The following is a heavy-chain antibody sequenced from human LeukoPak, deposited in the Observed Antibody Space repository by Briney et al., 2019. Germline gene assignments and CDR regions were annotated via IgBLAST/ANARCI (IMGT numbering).Heavy chain of an antibody. J-gene: IGHJ6*02. Sequence: PGRSLRLSCAASGFTSDDYAMHWVRQAPGKGLEWVSGISWNSGSIGYADSVKGRFTISRDNAKNSLYLQMNSLRAEDTALYYCAKDRMIAAAAKNYYYYGMDVWGQGTTVTVSS. V-gene: IGHV3-9*02. CDR1: GFTSDDYA. CDR3: AKDRMIAAAAKNYYYYGMDV. D-gene: IGHD6-13*01. CDR2: ISWNSGSI.